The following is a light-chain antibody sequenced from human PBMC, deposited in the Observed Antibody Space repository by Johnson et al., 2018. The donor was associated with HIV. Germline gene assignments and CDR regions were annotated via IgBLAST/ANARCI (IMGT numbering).Light chain of an antibody. V-gene: IGLV1-51*01. J-gene: IGLJ1*01. CDR1: SSNIGNNY. CDR2: DNN. Sequence: QSVLTQPPSVSAAPGQKVTISCSGSSSNIGNNYVSWYQQLPGTAPKLLIYDNNKRPSGIPDRFSGSKSGTSATLGINGLQTGDEADYYCGTWDSSLSAYVFGTVTKVTVL. CDR3: GTWDSSLSAYV.